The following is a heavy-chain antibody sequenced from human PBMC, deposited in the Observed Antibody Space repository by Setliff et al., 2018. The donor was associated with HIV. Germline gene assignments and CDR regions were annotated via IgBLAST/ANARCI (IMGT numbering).Heavy chain of an antibody. CDR3: ARSIVPVASGYYYFEY. CDR2: INHGGST. V-gene: IGHV4-34*01. J-gene: IGHJ4*02. CDR1: GGSFSGYS. D-gene: IGHD3-3*01. Sequence: SETLSLTCAVYGGSFSGYSWNWVRQPPGKGLEWIGEINHGGSTNYNPSLKSRVTISIDTSKNQFSLKLSSVTAADTAVYYCARSIVPVASGYYYFEYWGQGTLVTVSS.